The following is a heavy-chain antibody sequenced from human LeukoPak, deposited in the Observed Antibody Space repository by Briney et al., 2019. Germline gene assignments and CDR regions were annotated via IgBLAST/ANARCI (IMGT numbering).Heavy chain of an antibody. CDR1: GFTFDDYA. D-gene: IGHD3-22*01. Sequence: GGSLRLSCEASGFTFDDYAMHWVRQPPGKGLEWVSGISWNSGSIGYADSVKGRFTISRDNAKNSLYLQMNSLRAGDTALYYCAKDIHYDSSGCFDYWGQGTLVTVSS. V-gene: IGHV3-9*01. CDR3: AKDIHYDSSGCFDY. CDR2: ISWNSGSI. J-gene: IGHJ4*02.